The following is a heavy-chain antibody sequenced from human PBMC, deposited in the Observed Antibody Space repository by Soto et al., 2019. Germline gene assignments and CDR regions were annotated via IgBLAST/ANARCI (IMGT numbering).Heavy chain of an antibody. D-gene: IGHD6-19*01. Sequence: GGSLRLSCAGSGFTLSNVWMNWVRQAPGKGLEWVGRIKSETDGGTIDYAAPVKGRFTISRDDSNNTLYLQMNSLKTEDTATNYCTPLALKDNSDWYPLSDWGQGTRVTVSS. CDR3: TPLALKDNSDWYPLSD. CDR1: GFTLSNVW. CDR2: IKSETDGGTI. J-gene: IGHJ4*02. V-gene: IGHV3-15*07.